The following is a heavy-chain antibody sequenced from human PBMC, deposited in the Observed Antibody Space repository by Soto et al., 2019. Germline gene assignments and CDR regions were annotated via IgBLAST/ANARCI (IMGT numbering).Heavy chain of an antibody. D-gene: IGHD3-3*01. CDR1: GFTFSSYA. Sequence: PGGSLRLSCAASGFTFSSYAMTWVRQAPGKGLEWVSTISGSGGATYYTDSVKGRFTISRDNSKNTLYLQMNSLRAENTAVYYCAKGKSGSPPFYYYGMDVWGQGTTVTVSS. J-gene: IGHJ6*02. V-gene: IGHV3-23*01. CDR2: ISGSGGAT. CDR3: AKGKSGSPPFYYYGMDV.